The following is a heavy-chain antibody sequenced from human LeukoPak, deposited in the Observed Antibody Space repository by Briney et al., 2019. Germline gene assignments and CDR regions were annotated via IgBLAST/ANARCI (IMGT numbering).Heavy chain of an antibody. J-gene: IGHJ4*02. CDR3: ARSHWNADNYLDS. V-gene: IGHV6-1*01. CDR1: GDSVSSNRAA. Sequence: SQTLSLTYAISGDSVSSNRAAWNWLRQSPTRGLEWLGRTYYMSKWDNDYALFVKSRITINPDTSKNQFSLQLNSVTPEDTAVYYYARSHWNADNYLDSGGQGTLVTVSS. CDR2: TYYMSKWDN. D-gene: IGHD1-1*01.